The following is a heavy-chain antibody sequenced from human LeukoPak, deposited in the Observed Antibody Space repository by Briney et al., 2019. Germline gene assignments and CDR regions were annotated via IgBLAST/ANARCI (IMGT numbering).Heavy chain of an antibody. J-gene: IGHJ3*02. CDR3: ARGTNIEDAFDI. CDR1: GLTFSSYW. V-gene: IGHV3-7*04. CDR2: IKQDGSEK. D-gene: IGHD2-8*01. Sequence: GGSLRLSCAASGLTFSSYWMSWVRQAPGKGLEWVANIKQDGSEKYYVDSVKGRFTISRDNAKNSLYLQMNSLRAEDTAVYYCARGTNIEDAFDIWGQGTMVTVSS.